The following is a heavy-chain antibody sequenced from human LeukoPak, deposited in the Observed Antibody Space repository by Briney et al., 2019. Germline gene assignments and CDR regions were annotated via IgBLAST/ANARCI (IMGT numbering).Heavy chain of an antibody. CDR3: AKAEAVAFGVYYYYYYGMDV. CDR2: ISGSGGST. J-gene: IGHJ6*02. Sequence: GGSLRLSCAASGFPFSSYAMSWVRQAPGKGLEWVSAISGSGGSTYYAVSVKGRFTISRDNSKNTLYLQMNSLRAEDTAVYYCAKAEAVAFGVYYYYYYGMDVWGQGTTVTVSS. D-gene: IGHD6-19*01. CDR1: GFPFSSYA. V-gene: IGHV3-23*01.